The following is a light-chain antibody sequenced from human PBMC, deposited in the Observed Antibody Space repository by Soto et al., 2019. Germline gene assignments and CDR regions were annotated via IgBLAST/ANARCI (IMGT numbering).Light chain of an antibody. J-gene: IGLJ1*01. CDR1: SSDVGGYKF. V-gene: IGLV2-14*01. CDR2: EVS. CDR3: GSYTGSIYV. Sequence: QSVLAQPASVSGSPGQSITISCTGTSSDVGGYKFVSWYQQHPGKAPKLMIYEVSNRPSGVPSRFSGSKSGNTASLTISGLQAEDEADYYCGSYTGSIYVFGTVTKVT.